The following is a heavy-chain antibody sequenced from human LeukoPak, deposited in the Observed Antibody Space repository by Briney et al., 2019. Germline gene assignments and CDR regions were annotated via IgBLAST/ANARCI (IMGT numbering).Heavy chain of an antibody. CDR3: AKRPGFPYYYYGMDV. Sequence: GGSLRPSCAASGFTFSSYAMSWVRQAPGKGLEWVSAISGSGGSTYYADSVKGRFTISRDNSKNTLYLQMNSLRAEDTAVYYCAKRPGFPYYYYGMDVWGQGTTVTVSS. CDR1: GFTFSSYA. V-gene: IGHV3-23*01. CDR2: ISGSGGST. D-gene: IGHD1-14*01. J-gene: IGHJ6*02.